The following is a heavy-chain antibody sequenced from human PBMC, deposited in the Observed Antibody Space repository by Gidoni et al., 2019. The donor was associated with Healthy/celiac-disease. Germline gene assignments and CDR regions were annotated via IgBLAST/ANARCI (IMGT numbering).Heavy chain of an antibody. CDR1: GYTFTSYY. J-gene: IGHJ2*01. CDR3: ARDRGYYDILTGYYPPYWYFDL. Sequence: QVQLVQSGAEVKKPGASVKVSCKASGYTFTSYYMPWVRQAPGQGLAWIGIINPRGGSTSYAQKFQGRVTMTRDTSTSTVYMELSSLRSEDTAVYYCARDRGYYDILTGYYPPYWYFDLWGRGTLVTVSS. V-gene: IGHV1-46*01. CDR2: INPRGGST. D-gene: IGHD3-9*01.